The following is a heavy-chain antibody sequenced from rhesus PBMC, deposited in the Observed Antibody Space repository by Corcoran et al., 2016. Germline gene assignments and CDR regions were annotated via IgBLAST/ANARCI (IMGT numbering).Heavy chain of an antibody. CDR2: INGYSAST. Sequence: QVQLQESGPGLVKPSETLSLTCAVSGGSFRSYWWKWIRQPPGKGLEWIGEINGYSASTNYNPALQSRVTILMDVSKNRFSPRLTSVTAANTAVYYCTSPVRYRFDVWGPGVLVSVSS. CDR3: TSPVRYRFDV. J-gene: IGHJ5-1*01. CDR1: GGSFRSYW. V-gene: IGHV4-80*01. D-gene: IGHD3-9*01.